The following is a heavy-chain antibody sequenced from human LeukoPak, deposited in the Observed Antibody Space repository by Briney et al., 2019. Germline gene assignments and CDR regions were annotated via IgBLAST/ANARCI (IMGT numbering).Heavy chain of an antibody. CDR1: GFTFSSSG. D-gene: IGHD3-10*01. Sequence: GGTLRLSCTASGFTFSSSGMSWVRQAPGKGLEWVSTISASGDNTYYADSVKGRFTISRDNSKKKLYLQMNSLRAEDTAVYYCAKGYYGSGTYGWFDPWGQGTLVTVSS. CDR3: AKGYYGSGTYGWFDP. J-gene: IGHJ5*02. V-gene: IGHV3-23*01. CDR2: ISASGDNT.